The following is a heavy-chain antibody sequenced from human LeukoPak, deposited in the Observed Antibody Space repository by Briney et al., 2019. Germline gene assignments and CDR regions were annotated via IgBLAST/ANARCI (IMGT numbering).Heavy chain of an antibody. CDR2: ISSTSSTI. CDR1: GFTFANYN. J-gene: IGHJ6*02. Sequence: PGGSLRLSCAASGFTFANYNFNWVRQAPGKGLEWVSYISSTSSTIYYADSMKGRFTISRDNAKNSLYLQMNSLRAGDTAVYYCARDSPHGMDVWGQGTTVTVSS. CDR3: ARDSPHGMDV. V-gene: IGHV3-48*01.